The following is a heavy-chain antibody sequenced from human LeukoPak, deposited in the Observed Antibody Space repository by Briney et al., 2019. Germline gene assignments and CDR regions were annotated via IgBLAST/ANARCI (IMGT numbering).Heavy chain of an antibody. CDR3: TREGMGTTFSAWFDP. CDR1: GFTFSSYW. V-gene: IGHV3-30*03. CDR2: ISSDGSID. D-gene: IGHD1-7*01. J-gene: IGHJ5*02. Sequence: GGSLRLSCAASGFTFSSYWMSWVRQAPGKGLEWVAVISSDGSIDYYADSVRGRFTVSRDNSKNTLYLQVNSLRVEDTAVYYCTREGMGTTFSAWFDPWGQGTLVTVSS.